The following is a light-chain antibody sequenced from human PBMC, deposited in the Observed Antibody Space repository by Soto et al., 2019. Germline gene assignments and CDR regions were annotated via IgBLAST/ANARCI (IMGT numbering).Light chain of an antibody. J-gene: IGKJ2*01. CDR1: QSVLYSSNNKNY. CDR3: QQYYSTPPYT. Sequence: DIVMTQSPDSLAVSLGERATINCKSSQSVLYSSNNKNYLAWYQQKPGQPPKLLIYWASTRESGVPDRFSGRGSGTDFTLNISSLQAEDVAVYSCQQYYSTPPYTFGQGNKLELK. CDR2: WAS. V-gene: IGKV4-1*01.